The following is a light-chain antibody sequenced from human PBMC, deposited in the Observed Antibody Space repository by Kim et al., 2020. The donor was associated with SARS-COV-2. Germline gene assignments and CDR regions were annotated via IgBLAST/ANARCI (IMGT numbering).Light chain of an antibody. Sequence: DIRMTQSPSSLSASIGDRVTITCQASQDIKKYLNWYQQRPGEAPKVLIYDASNLEIGVPSRFSGSGSGTHFTFTISGLQPEDIATYYCQQFHDLPSFGQGTRLEIK. CDR3: QQFHDLPS. V-gene: IGKV1-33*01. J-gene: IGKJ5*01. CDR2: DAS. CDR1: QDIKKY.